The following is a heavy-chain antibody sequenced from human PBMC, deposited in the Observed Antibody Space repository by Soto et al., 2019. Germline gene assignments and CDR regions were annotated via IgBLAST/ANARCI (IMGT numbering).Heavy chain of an antibody. V-gene: IGHV3-15*07. CDR2: VKSKNDGGTT. D-gene: IGHD2-15*01. Sequence: PGGSLRLSCAAPGFTFSNSWISWVRQAPGKGLEWVGRVKSKNDGGTTDFAAPVKGRFAISRDDSKNMVYLEMNSLQTEDTAIYYCTTYSCIAPIIVRFDYWGRGTLVIVSS. J-gene: IGHJ4*01. CDR1: GFTFSNSW. CDR3: TTYSCIAPIIVRFDY.